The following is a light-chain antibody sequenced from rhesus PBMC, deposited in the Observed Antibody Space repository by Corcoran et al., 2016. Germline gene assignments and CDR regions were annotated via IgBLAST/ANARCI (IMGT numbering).Light chain of an antibody. CDR3: QQYSSRIT. CDR1: QSISSW. CDR2: KAS. Sequence: DIQMTQSPSSLSASVGDTVTITCRASQSISSWLAWYQQTPGKAPKLLISKASSLQTGVPSRFSGSGAGTEFPLTISSLQSEDFATFYCQQYSSRITFGGGTKVELK. V-gene: IGKV1-22*01. J-gene: IGKJ4*01.